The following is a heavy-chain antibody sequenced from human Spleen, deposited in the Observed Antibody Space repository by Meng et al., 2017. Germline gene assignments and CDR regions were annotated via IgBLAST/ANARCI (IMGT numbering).Heavy chain of an antibody. V-gene: IGHV4-34*01. CDR1: GWSFSDYY. CDR3: ARLILDSSGYYYSMDY. J-gene: IGHJ4*02. CDR2: IYHSGST. Sequence: QAQLQQWGAGPVKLSGTLSLPCVVSGWSFSDYYWRWIRQPPGKGLEWIGEIYHSGSTNYSPSLKSRVTLSVDKSKNQFSLKLRSVSAADTAVYYCARLILDSSGYYYSMDYWGQGTLVTVSS. D-gene: IGHD3-22*01.